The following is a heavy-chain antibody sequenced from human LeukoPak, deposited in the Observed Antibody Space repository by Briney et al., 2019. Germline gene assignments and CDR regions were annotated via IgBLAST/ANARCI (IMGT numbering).Heavy chain of an antibody. J-gene: IGHJ4*02. CDR3: ARAPRYYYDSSGYYSSGHFDY. D-gene: IGHD3-22*01. Sequence: SVKVSCKASGGTFSSYAIGWVRQAPGQGLEWMGGIIPIFGTANYAQKFQGRVTITTDESTSTAYMELSSLRSEDTAVYYCARAPRYYYDSSGYYSSGHFDYWGQGTLVTVSS. V-gene: IGHV1-69*05. CDR1: GGTFSSYA. CDR2: IIPIFGTA.